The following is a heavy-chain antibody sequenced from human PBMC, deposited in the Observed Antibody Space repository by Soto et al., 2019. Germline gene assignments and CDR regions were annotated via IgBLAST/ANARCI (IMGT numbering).Heavy chain of an antibody. CDR1: GFTFSSHA. J-gene: IGHJ4*02. Sequence: GGSLRLSCAVSGFTFSSHAMSWVRQAPGKGLECFSSITGSGDSTYYADSVAGRFTISRDNSNNMLYLQMTSLRAEDTAIYYCAKGSANSRPYYFDFWGRGTLVTVSS. D-gene: IGHD3-22*01. CDR2: ITGSGDST. CDR3: AKGSANSRPYYFDF. V-gene: IGHV3-23*01.